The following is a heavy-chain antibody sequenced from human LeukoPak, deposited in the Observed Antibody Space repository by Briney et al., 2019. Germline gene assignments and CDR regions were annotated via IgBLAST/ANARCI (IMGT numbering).Heavy chain of an antibody. CDR3: AKPSRGATNY. D-gene: IGHD1-26*01. CDR1: GFTFSSYA. V-gene: IGHV3-23*01. CDR2: ISGSGGST. J-gene: IGHJ4*02. Sequence: GGSLRLSCAASGFTFSSYAMSWVLHAPGKGLGWVSAISGSGGSTYYADSVKGRFTISRDNSKNTLYLQMNSLRAEDTAVYYCAKPSRGATNYWGQGTLVTVSS.